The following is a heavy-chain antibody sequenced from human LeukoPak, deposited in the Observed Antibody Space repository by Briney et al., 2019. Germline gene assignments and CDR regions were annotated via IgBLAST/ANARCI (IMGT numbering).Heavy chain of an antibody. CDR1: GFTFSSYG. D-gene: IGHD3-22*01. V-gene: IGHV3-30*18. CDR2: ISYDGSNK. Sequence: GGSLRLSCAASGFTFSSYGMHWVRQAPGKGLEWVAVISYDGSNKYYADSVKGRFTISRDNSKNTLYLQMNSLRAEDTAVYYCVKVEDYDSSGYLSIDYWGQGTLVTVSS. J-gene: IGHJ4*02. CDR3: VKVEDYDSSGYLSIDY.